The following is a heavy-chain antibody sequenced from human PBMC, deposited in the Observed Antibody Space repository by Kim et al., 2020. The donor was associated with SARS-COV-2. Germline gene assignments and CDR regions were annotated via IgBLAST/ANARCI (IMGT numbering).Heavy chain of an antibody. CDR1: GFTFSSYG. Sequence: GGSLRLSCAASGFTFSSYGMHWVRQAPGKGLEWVAVISYDGSNKYYADSMKGRFTISRDNSKNTLYLQMNSLRAEDTAVYYCAKDRSMGAVAGTGGFDYWGQGTLVTVSS. CDR3: AKDRSMGAVAGTGGFDY. V-gene: IGHV3-30*18. D-gene: IGHD6-19*01. CDR2: ISYDGSNK. J-gene: IGHJ4*02.